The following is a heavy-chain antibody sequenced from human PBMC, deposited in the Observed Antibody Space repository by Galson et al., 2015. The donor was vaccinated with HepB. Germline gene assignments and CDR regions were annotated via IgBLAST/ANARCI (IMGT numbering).Heavy chain of an antibody. D-gene: IGHD3-10*01. CDR2: IYYSGST. CDR1: GGSISSYY. CDR3: ARHDTMVRGTFDP. J-gene: IGHJ5*02. V-gene: IGHV4-39*01. Sequence: LSLTCTVSGGSISSYYWGWIRQPPGKGLEWIGSIYYSGSTYYNPSLKSRVTISVDTSKNQFSLKLSSVTAADTAVYYCARHDTMVRGTFDPWGQGTLVTVSS.